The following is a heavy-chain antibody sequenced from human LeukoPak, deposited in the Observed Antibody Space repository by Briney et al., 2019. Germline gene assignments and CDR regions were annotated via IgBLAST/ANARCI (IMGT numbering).Heavy chain of an antibody. CDR1: GGSISSYY. CDR2: IYYSGST. Sequence: SSETLSLTCTVSGGSISSYYWSWIRQPPGKGLEWIGYIYYSGSTNYNPSLKSRVTISVDTSKNQFSLKLTSATAADTAVYYCAAQGGGLLWFGELSPFDYWGQGTLVTVSS. CDR3: AAQGGGLLWFGELSPFDY. V-gene: IGHV4-59*12. J-gene: IGHJ4*02. D-gene: IGHD3-10*01.